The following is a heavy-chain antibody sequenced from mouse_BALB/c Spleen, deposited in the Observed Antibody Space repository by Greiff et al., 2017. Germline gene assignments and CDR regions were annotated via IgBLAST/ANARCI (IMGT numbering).Heavy chain of an antibody. D-gene: IGHD1-2*01. V-gene: IGHV1-4*02. CDR1: GYTFTSYT. CDR3: ARGLRPRAWFAY. CDR2: INPSSGYT. Sequence: QVQLKQSAAELARPGASVKMSCKASGYTFTSYTMHWVKQRPGQGLEWIGYINPSSGYTEYNQKFKDKTTLTADKSSSTAYMQLSSLTSEDSAVYYCARGLRPRAWFAYWGQGTLVTVSA. J-gene: IGHJ3*01.